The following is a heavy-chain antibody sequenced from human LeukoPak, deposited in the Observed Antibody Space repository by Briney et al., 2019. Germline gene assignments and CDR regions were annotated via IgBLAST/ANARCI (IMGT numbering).Heavy chain of an antibody. CDR3: ARGQTIFSCSGGSCYHPSDY. CDR2: MNPNSGNT. D-gene: IGHD2-15*01. J-gene: IGHJ4*02. Sequence: GASVKVSCKASGYTFTSYDINWVRQATGQGLEWIGWMNPNSGNTGYAQKLQGRVTMTRNTSISTAYMELSSLRSEDTAVYYCARGQTIFSCSGGSCYHPSDYWGQGTLVTVSS. CDR1: GYTFTSYD. V-gene: IGHV1-8*01.